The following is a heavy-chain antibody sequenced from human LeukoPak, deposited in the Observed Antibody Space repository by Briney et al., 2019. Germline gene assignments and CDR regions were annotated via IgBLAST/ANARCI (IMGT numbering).Heavy chain of an antibody. CDR2: ISGSGGST. D-gene: IGHD4-17*01. V-gene: IGHV3-23*01. Sequence: GGSLRLSCAASGFTFSFYWMSWVRQAPGKGLEWVSGISGSGGSTYYADSVKGRFTISRENSKNTLYLHMSSLRAEDTAVYYCATARTLRVTTSFDYWGQGTLVTVSS. CDR1: GFTFSFYW. CDR3: ATARTLRVTTSFDY. J-gene: IGHJ4*02.